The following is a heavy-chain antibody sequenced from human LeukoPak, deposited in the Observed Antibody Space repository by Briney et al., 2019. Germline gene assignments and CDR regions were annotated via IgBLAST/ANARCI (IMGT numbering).Heavy chain of an antibody. CDR1: VYTFTSYD. CDR3: ARGGLRSDYYGSGSYHFDY. Sequence: ASVNVSCKASVYTFTSYDIHWVRQATGQGLEGMGWMNPDSGNTGYAQKFQGRVTMTRNTSISTAYLELSSLRSEDTAVYYCARGGLRSDYYGSGSYHFDYWGQGTLVTVSS. CDR2: MNPDSGNT. V-gene: IGHV1-8*01. D-gene: IGHD3-10*01. J-gene: IGHJ4*02.